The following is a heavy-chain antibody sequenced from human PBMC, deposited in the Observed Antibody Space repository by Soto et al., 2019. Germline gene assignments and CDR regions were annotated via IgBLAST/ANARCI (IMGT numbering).Heavy chain of an antibody. CDR1: GFTFSSYS. CDR2: ISSSSSYI. CDR3: ARVVEVWELSRAFDI. J-gene: IGHJ3*02. V-gene: IGHV3-21*01. Sequence: GESLRLSCAASGFTFSSYSMNWVRQAPGKGLEWVSSISSSSSYIYYADSVKGRFTISRDNAKNSLYLQMNSLRAEDTAVYYCARVVEVWELSRAFDIWGQGTMVTVSS. D-gene: IGHD1-26*01.